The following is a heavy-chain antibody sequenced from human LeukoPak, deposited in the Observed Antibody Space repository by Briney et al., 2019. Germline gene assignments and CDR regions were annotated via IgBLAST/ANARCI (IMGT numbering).Heavy chain of an antibody. CDR2: INTNSGGT. J-gene: IGHJ4*02. CDR3: ARIEGGASSRFD. Sequence: ASVKVSCKTSGYTFTAYYVHWVRQAPGQGLEWMGYINTNSGGTKYAPKFQGRVTMTRDTSITTGYMELSRLRSDDTAVYYCARIEGGASSRFDWGQGTLVTVSS. D-gene: IGHD3-10*01. V-gene: IGHV1-2*02. CDR1: GYTFTAYY.